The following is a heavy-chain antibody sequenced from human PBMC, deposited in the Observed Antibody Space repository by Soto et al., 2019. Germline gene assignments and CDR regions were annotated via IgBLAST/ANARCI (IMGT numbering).Heavy chain of an antibody. CDR1: GGTFSSYT. CDR2: IIPILGIA. CDR3: ARGGYYDSKPTRAFQH. Sequence: QVQLVQSGAEVKKPGSSVKVSCKASGGTFSSYTISWVRQAPGQGLEWMGRIIPILGIANYAQKFQGRVTITADKSTSTAYMERSSLRSEDTAVYYCARGGYYDSKPTRAFQHWGQGTLVTVSS. V-gene: IGHV1-69*02. J-gene: IGHJ1*01. D-gene: IGHD3-22*01.